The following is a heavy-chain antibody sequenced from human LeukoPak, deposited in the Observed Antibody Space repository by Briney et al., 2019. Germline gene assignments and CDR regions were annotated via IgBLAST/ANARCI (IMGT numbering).Heavy chain of an antibody. D-gene: IGHD1-26*01. J-gene: IGHJ3*02. Sequence: SETLSLTCAVYGGSFSSYYWSWIRQPPGKGLEWIGYIYYSGSTSYNLSLKSRVTISVDTSKQQFSLKLSSVTAADTAFYYCARYIVSYPHDAFDIWGQGTMVTVSS. CDR2: IYYSGST. CDR3: ARYIVSYPHDAFDI. V-gene: IGHV4-59*01. CDR1: GGSFSSYY.